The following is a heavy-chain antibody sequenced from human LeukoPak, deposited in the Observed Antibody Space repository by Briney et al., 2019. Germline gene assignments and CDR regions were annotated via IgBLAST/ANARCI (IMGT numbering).Heavy chain of an antibody. CDR1: GVTFNNYV. CDR3: AKGSSSGWGHLDC. V-gene: IGHV3-23*01. J-gene: IGHJ4*02. D-gene: IGHD6-19*01. CDR2: VSDSGGTT. Sequence: GESLRLSCAASGVTFNNYVMNWVRQAPGKGLEWVSAVSDSGGTTFYAASVKGRFTISRDKSKNTLYLQMNSLRVEDTAIYYCAKGSSSGWGHLDCWGQGALVTVSS.